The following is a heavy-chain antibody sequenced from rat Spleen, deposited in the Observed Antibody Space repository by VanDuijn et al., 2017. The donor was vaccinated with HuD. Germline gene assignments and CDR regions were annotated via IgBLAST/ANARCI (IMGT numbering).Heavy chain of an antibody. V-gene: IGHV5-25*01. D-gene: IGHD1-6*01. J-gene: IGHJ2*01. CDR1: GFTFSNYG. CDR3: ASLEKYYGLRGDFFDY. Sequence: EIQLVESGGGLVQPGGSMKLSCAASGFTFSNYGMAWVRQAPKRGLEWVASISSGCVDTYYLDSVTGRFSISRDNAKSTLYLQMDNLRSEDTARYFCASLEKYYGLRGDFFDYWGQGLMVTVSS. CDR2: ISSGCVDT.